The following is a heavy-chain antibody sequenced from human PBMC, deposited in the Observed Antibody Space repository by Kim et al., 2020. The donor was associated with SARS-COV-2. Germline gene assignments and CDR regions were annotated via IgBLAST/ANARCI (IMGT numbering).Heavy chain of an antibody. Sequence: GGSLRLSCAASGFAFSSDEMNWVRQAPGKGLEWVSDITNSGSNRYYAASVKGRFTISRDNATDSLYLQRNTLRAEDTGVYYCVKASVKFVFWSDYRRGDMDVWGQGTTVTVSS. V-gene: IGHV3-48*03. CDR2: ITNSGSNR. CDR3: VKASVKFVFWSDYRRGDMDV. CDR1: GFAFSSDE. J-gene: IGHJ6*02. D-gene: IGHD3-3*01.